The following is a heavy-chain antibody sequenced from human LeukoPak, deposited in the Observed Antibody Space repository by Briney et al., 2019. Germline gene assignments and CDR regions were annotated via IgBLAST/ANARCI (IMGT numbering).Heavy chain of an antibody. CDR2: INPNSGGT. V-gene: IGHV1-2*06. D-gene: IGHD2-2*01. J-gene: IGHJ4*02. Sequence: ASVKVSCKASGYTFSGYYMHWVRQAPGQGLEWMGRINPNSGGTNYAQKFQGRVTMTRDTSISTAYMELSRLRSDDTAAYYCARGYCSSTSCYSCDYWGQGTLVTVSS. CDR3: ARGYCSSTSCYSCDY. CDR1: GYTFSGYY.